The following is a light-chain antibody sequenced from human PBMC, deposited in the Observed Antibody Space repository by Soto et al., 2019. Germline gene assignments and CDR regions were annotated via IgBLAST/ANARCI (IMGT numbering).Light chain of an antibody. CDR2: VAS. J-gene: IGKJ1*01. CDR3: LQHNNYPWT. Sequence: DIQMTQSPSSLSASVGDRVTITCRASQAIRTDVGWYQQKPGKDPKRLIYVASRLESGVPSRFSGSCFGTEFPLTISGLQPEDFATYYWLQHNNYPWTFGQGTRLEIK. V-gene: IGKV1-17*01. CDR1: QAIRTD.